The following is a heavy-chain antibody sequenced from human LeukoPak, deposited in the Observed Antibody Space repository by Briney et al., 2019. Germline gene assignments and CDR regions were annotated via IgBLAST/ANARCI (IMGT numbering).Heavy chain of an antibody. CDR3: SREYCSSISCYFDY. J-gene: IGHJ4*02. V-gene: IGHV4-59*01. CDR2: IYYSGST. CDR1: GGSISGYY. D-gene: IGHD2-2*01. Sequence: SETLSLTCTVSGGSISGYYWTWIRQPPGKGLEWIGYIYYSGSTDYNPSLKSRVTISVDTSKNQFSLKLSSVTAADTAVYYCSREYCSSISCYFDYWGQGTLVTVSS.